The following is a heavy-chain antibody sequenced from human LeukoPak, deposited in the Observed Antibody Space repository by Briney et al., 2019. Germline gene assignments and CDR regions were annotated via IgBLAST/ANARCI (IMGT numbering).Heavy chain of an antibody. CDR1: GFIFSSYS. Sequence: PGGSLRLSCAASGFIFSSYSMNWVRQAPGKGLEWVSYISSSSGYIYYADSVKGRFTISRDNAKNSLYLQMNSLRAEDMAVYYCARSSGWLQDYWGQGTLVTVSS. D-gene: IGHD5-24*01. CDR2: ISSSSGYI. V-gene: IGHV3-21*01. CDR3: ARSSGWLQDY. J-gene: IGHJ4*02.